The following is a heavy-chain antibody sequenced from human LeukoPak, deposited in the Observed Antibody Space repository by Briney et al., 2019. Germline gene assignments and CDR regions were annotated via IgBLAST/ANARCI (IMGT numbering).Heavy chain of an antibody. Sequence: PSETLSLTCAVCGGSFSVYYWSWIRQPPGKGLEWIGEINHSGSTNYNPSLKSRVTISVDTSKNQFSLKLSSVTAADTAVYYCARGYYYDTYWGQGTLVTVSS. J-gene: IGHJ4*02. D-gene: IGHD3-22*01. CDR3: ARGYYYDTY. CDR2: INHSGST. V-gene: IGHV4-34*01. CDR1: GGSFSVYY.